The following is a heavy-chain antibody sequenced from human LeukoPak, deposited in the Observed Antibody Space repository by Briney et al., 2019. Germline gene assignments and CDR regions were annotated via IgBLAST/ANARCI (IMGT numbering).Heavy chain of an antibody. J-gene: IGHJ6*04. CDR1: GFTFSTYI. CDR3: AELGITMIGGV. D-gene: IGHD3-10*02. Sequence: GGSLRLSCAASGFTFSTYIMYWVRQTPGKGLEWVSSIGTSTSYIYYADSVKGRFTISRDNAKNSLYLQMNSLRAEDTAVYYCAELGITMIGGVRGKGTTVTISS. V-gene: IGHV3-21*01. CDR2: IGTSTSYI.